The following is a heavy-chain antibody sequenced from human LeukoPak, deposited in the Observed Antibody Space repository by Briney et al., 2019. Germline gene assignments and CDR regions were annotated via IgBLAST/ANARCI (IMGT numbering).Heavy chain of an antibody. CDR3: ARGRRELYYYYYMDV. V-gene: IGHV1-8*01. D-gene: IGHD1-26*01. CDR2: MNPNSGNT. CDR1: GYTFTSYD. Sequence: ASVKVSCKASGYTFTSYDINWLRQPTGQGLEWMGWMNPNSGNTGYSQKFQGRVTMTKNTSISTAYMELSSLRSEDTAVYYCARGRRELYYYYYMDVWGKGTTVTISS. J-gene: IGHJ6*03.